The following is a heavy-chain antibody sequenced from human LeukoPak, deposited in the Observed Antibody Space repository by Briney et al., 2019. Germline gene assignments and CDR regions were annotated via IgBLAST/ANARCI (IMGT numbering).Heavy chain of an antibody. Sequence: GGSLRLSCAASGFTFSNYAMHWVRQAPGKGLEWVAVISYDGSNNYYADSVKGRFTISRDNAKNSLYLQMNSLRAEDTAVYYCAKGDGYSNYARDYWGQGTLVTVSS. CDR1: GFTFSNYA. V-gene: IGHV3-30*04. D-gene: IGHD4-11*01. CDR3: AKGDGYSNYARDY. CDR2: ISYDGSNN. J-gene: IGHJ4*02.